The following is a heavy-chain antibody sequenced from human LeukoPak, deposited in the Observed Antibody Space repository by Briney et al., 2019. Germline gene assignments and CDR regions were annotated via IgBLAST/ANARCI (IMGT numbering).Heavy chain of an antibody. CDR3: ARVWAAEGMDV. J-gene: IGHJ6*02. CDR1: GFTFSSYS. CDR2: ISSSSSYI. V-gene: IGHV3-21*01. D-gene: IGHD3-10*01. Sequence: GGSLRLSCAASGFTFSSYSMNWVRQAPGKGLEWVSSISSSSSYIYYADSVKGRFTISRDNAKNSLYLQMNSLRAEDTAVYYCARVWAAEGMDVWGQGTTVTVSS.